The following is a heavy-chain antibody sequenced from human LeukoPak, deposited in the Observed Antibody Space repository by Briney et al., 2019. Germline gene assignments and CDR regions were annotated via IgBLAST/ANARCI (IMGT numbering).Heavy chain of an antibody. J-gene: IGHJ4*02. CDR2: IYPGDSET. V-gene: IGHV5-51*01. CDR1: GYKFTNYW. D-gene: IGHD3-16*01. Sequence: GASLQISCKASGYKFTNYWIGWVRQMPGKGLEWMTIIYPGDSETRYSPSFQGQVTISADKSIGTTYLQWSSLKASGTAIYYCARALRTGQGDYVPVLWGQGTLVTVSS. CDR3: ARALRTGQGDYVPVL.